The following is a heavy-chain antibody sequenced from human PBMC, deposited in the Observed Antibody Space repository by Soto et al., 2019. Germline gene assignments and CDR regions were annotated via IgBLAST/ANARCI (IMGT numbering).Heavy chain of an antibody. J-gene: IGHJ4*02. CDR2: MYSGGSR. Sequence: EVQLVETGGGRIQPGGSVRLSCVASGLSVSGSYMNWVRQAPGEGLEWVSVMYSGGSRYYADSVNGRFTISRDDSKNIVYLQMNAPEVGDTAVYYCARGLFVVRGVSFDTWGQGTLVRVSS. CDR3: ARGLFVVRGVSFDT. CDR1: GLSVSGSY. V-gene: IGHV3-53*02. D-gene: IGHD3-10*01.